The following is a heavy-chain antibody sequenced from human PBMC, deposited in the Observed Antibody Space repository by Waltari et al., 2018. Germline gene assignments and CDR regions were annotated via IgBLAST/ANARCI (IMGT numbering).Heavy chain of an antibody. V-gene: IGHV1-8*03. J-gene: IGHJ4*02. CDR2: VNPNSGNT. D-gene: IGHD6-13*01. CDR3: ARIKRKLASFDY. Sequence: QVQLVQSGAEVKKPGASVKVSCKASGYTFTSYDINWVRQATGQGLEWMGWVNPNSGNTGYAQKFQVRVTITRNTSISTAYMELSSLRSEDTAVYYCARIKRKLASFDYWGQGTLVTVSS. CDR1: GYTFTSYD.